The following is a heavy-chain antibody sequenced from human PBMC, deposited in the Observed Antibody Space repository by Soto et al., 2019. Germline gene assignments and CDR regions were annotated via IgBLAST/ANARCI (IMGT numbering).Heavy chain of an antibody. CDR2: ISYDGSNK. CDR3: KTGSAPMN. V-gene: IGHV3-30-3*01. CDR1: GFTFSSYA. Sequence: GGSLRLSCAASGFTFSSYAMHWVRQAPGKGLEWVAVISYDGSNKYYADSVKGRFTISRDNSKNTLYLQMNSLRAEDTAVYYCKTGSAPMNWGQGTLVTVS. D-gene: IGHD2-15*01. J-gene: IGHJ4*02.